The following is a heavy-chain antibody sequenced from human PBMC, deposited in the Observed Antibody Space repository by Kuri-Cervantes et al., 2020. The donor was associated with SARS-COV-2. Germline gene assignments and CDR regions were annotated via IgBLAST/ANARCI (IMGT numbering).Heavy chain of an antibody. CDR2: ISAYNGNT. Sequence: ASVKVSCKSSGYSFTNYGINWVRQAPGQGLEWMGWISAYNGNTIYAQKLQGRVTMTTDTSTRTAYMDLRSLRSDDTAVYYCARDFNDFWSGYATFDPWGQGTLVTVSS. V-gene: IGHV1-18*04. D-gene: IGHD3-3*01. CDR1: GYSFTNYG. J-gene: IGHJ5*02. CDR3: ARDFNDFWSGYATFDP.